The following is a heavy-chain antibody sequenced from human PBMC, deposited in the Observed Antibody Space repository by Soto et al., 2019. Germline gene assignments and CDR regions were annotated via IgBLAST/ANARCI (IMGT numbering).Heavy chain of an antibody. Sequence: PLGSLRLSCAASGFTFSSYAMSWVRQAPGKGLEWVSTISGSGGNTHYADSVKGRFTISRDNSKNTVYLQMNSLRAEDTAVYYCAKVAPYCTSTTCYIDYWGQGTLLTVSS. CDR2: ISGSGGNT. J-gene: IGHJ4*02. CDR3: AKVAPYCTSTTCYIDY. D-gene: IGHD2-2*01. CDR1: GFTFSSYA. V-gene: IGHV3-23*01.